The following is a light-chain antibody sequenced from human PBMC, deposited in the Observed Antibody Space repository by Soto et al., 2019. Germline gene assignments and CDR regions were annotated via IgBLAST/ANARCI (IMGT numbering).Light chain of an antibody. CDR2: AAS. CDR3: QQSYSIPYT. CDR1: QSISSY. Sequence: DLQMTQSPSSLSASVGDRVTITCRASQSISSYLNWYQQKPGKAPKLLIYAASSLQSGVPSRFSGSGTATDFTRTISSLQPEGFATHHCQQSYSIPYTFGQGTKLEIK. J-gene: IGKJ2*01. V-gene: IGKV1-39*01.